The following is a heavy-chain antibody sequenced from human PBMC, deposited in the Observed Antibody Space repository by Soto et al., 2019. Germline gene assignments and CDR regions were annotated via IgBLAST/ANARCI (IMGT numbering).Heavy chain of an antibody. J-gene: IGHJ6*02. CDR1: PYTFSKYF. D-gene: IGHD6-6*01. CDR3: AITYLSGLKYSVSSYYHYYGMEV. Sequence: GASVKVSCKTSPYTFSKYFIHWVRQAPGQGLEWMGWSNPMNAGTNYARKFQGWVAMTRDTSSSTAYLEVSRLKSDDTAVYFCAITYLSGLKYSVSSYYHYYGMEVWGQGTTVTVSS. CDR2: SNPMNAGT. V-gene: IGHV1-2*04.